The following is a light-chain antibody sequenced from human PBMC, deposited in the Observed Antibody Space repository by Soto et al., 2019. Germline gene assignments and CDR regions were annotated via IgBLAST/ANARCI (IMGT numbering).Light chain of an antibody. Sequence: EIVLTQSPGTLSLSPGERATLSCRASQSVSSSYLAWYQQKPGQAPRLLIYGASSRATGNPDRFSGSGSGTDVTLTISRLELEDCAVYYCQQYGSSPQVTVGQGTKVDIK. CDR2: GAS. CDR3: QQYGSSPQVT. CDR1: QSVSSSY. V-gene: IGKV3-20*01. J-gene: IGKJ1*01.